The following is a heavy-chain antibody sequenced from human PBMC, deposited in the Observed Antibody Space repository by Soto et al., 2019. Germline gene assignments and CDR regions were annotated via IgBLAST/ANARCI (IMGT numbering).Heavy chain of an antibody. D-gene: IGHD6-19*01. CDR1: GYTFTSYY. CDR3: ARDGGGWHYYYYGMDV. Sequence: ASVKVSCKASGYTFTSYYMHWVRQAPGQGLEWMGIINPSGGSTSYAQKFQGRVTMTRDTSTSTVYMELSSLRSEDTAVYYCARDGGGWHYYYYGMDVWGQGTTVTVSS. J-gene: IGHJ6*02. CDR2: INPSGGST. V-gene: IGHV1-46*01.